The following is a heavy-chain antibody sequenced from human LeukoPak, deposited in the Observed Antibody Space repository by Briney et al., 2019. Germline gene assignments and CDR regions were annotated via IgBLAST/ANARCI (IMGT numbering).Heavy chain of an antibody. CDR3: ARDLHYYVAMDV. CDR2: INNDGSST. CDR1: GFTFSSYW. V-gene: IGHV3-74*01. D-gene: IGHD3-10*02. J-gene: IGHJ6*02. Sequence: GGSLRLSCAASGFTFSSYWMHWVRQAPGKGLVWVSHINNDGSSTSYADSVKGRFTISRDNSKSMLFLQLNSLRAEDTALYYCARDLHYYVAMDVWGQGTTVTVSS.